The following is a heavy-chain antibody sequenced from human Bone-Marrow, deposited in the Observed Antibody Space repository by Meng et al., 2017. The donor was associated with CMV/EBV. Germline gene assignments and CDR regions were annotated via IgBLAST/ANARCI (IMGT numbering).Heavy chain of an antibody. CDR2: TYYSGST. D-gene: IGHD3-3*01. CDR3: ARGGVVIPFDY. CDR1: GGSISSYY. V-gene: IGHV4-59*01. Sequence: GSLRLSCTVSGGSISSYYWSWIRQPPGKGLGWIGYTYYSGSTNYNPPLKSRVTISVDTSKNQFSLKLSSVTAADTAVYYCARGGVVIPFDYWGQGTLVTVSS. J-gene: IGHJ4*02.